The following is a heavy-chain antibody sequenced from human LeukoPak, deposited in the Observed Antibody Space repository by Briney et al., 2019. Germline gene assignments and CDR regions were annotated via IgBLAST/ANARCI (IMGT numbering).Heavy chain of an antibody. J-gene: IGHJ5*02. CDR1: GGSISSYY. Sequence: PSETLSLTRTVSGGSISSYYWSWLRQSPGKGLECIGYIHYTGSTNYNPSLKSRVTISVETSKNQFSLKLKSVTAADTAVYYCARGGYYGSGNDFRFDPWGQGTLVTVSS. CDR3: ARGGYYGSGNDFRFDP. V-gene: IGHV4-59*01. D-gene: IGHD3-10*01. CDR2: IHYTGST.